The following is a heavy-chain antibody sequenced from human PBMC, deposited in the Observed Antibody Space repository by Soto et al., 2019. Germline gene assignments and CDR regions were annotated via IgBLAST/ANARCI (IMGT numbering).Heavy chain of an antibody. CDR2: ISFDGSNK. V-gene: IGHV3-30*18. CDR1: GFTFSSYG. CDR3: AKDYGRRRVLEWFWMDY. Sequence: GGSLRLSCAASGFTFSSYGMHWVRQAPGKGLEWVAVISFDGSNKYYADSVQGRFTISRENSKNTLYLQMNSLRAEDTAVYYWAKDYGRRRVLEWFWMDYWGQGALVTVSS. J-gene: IGHJ4*02. D-gene: IGHD3-3*01.